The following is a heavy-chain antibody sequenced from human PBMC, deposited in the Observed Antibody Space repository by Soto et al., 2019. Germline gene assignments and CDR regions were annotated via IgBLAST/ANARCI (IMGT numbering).Heavy chain of an antibody. V-gene: IGHV1-69*06. D-gene: IGHD5-12*01. J-gene: IGHJ4*02. CDR1: GGTFSSYA. Sequence: GASVKVSCKASGGTFSSYAISWVRQAPGQGLEWMGGIIPIFGTANYAQKFQGRVTITADKSTSTAYMELSSLRSEDTAVYYCAGRARDGYNQLARGFDYWGQGTLVTVSS. CDR3: AGRARDGYNQLARGFDY. CDR2: IIPIFGTA.